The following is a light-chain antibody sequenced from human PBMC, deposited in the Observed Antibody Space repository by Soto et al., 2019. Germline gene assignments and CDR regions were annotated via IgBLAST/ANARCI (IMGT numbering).Light chain of an antibody. CDR2: DAS. CDR3: QQYNTDSYT. J-gene: IGKJ2*01. V-gene: IGKV1-5*01. Sequence: DIPMTQSPSTLSASVGDRVTITCRASQGISTWLAWYQQKPGKAPKLLIFDASSLGSGVPSRFSGSGSGTEFTLTISGLQPDDFATYRCQQYNTDSYTFGQGTKLEI. CDR1: QGISTW.